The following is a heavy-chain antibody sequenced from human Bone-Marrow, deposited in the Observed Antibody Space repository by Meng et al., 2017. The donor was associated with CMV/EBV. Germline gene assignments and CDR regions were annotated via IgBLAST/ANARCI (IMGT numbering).Heavy chain of an antibody. V-gene: IGHV4-34*01. CDR2: INHSGST. J-gene: IGHJ1*01. Sequence: SETLSLTCAVYGGSFSGYYWSWIRQPPGKGLEWIGEINHSGSTNYNPSLKSRVTISVDTSKNQFSLKLSSVTAADTAVYYCARGYQRKLSIVGARRPRPGEYFQHWGQGTLVTASS. CDR1: GGSFSGYY. D-gene: IGHD1-26*01. CDR3: ARGYQRKLSIVGARRPRPGEYFQH.